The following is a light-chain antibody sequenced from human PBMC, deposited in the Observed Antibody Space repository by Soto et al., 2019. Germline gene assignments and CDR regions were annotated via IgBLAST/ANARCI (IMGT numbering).Light chain of an antibody. J-gene: IGKJ1*01. Sequence: DIQMTQSPSTLSASVGDRVTITCRASQSISSWLAWYQQKPGKDPKLLIYDASSLESGVPSRFSGSGSGTEFNLTISSMQPDDFATYYCQQYNSYSTFGQGTKVEIK. V-gene: IGKV1-5*01. CDR1: QSISSW. CDR2: DAS. CDR3: QQYNSYST.